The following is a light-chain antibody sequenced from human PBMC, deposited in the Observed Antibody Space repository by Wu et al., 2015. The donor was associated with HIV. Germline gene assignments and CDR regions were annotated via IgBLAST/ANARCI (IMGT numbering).Light chain of an antibody. CDR3: QQYYGSPRT. Sequence: DIQMTQSPSSLSASVGDRVTITCRASQGISNSLAWYQQKAGKAPKVLLYAASRLESGVPSRSSGSGSGTEYTLTISSLQSEDFATYYCQQYYGSPRTFGQGTKVEIK. CDR2: AAS. J-gene: IGKJ1*01. CDR1: QGISNS. V-gene: IGKV1-NL1*01.